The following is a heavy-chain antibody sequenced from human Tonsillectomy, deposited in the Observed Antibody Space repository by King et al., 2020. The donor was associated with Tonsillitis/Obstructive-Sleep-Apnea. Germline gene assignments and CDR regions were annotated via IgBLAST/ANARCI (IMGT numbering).Heavy chain of an antibody. J-gene: IGHJ4*02. Sequence: VQLVESGGGLIQPGGSLRLSCAASGFTVSSNYMSWVRQAPGKGLEWVSVIYSGGSTYYADSVKGRFTISRDNSKNTLYLQMNSLRAEDTAVYYCARSIAAAGTTRPCYFDYWGQGTLVTVSS. CDR3: ARSIAAAGTTRPCYFDY. D-gene: IGHD6-13*01. CDR1: GFTVSSNY. CDR2: IYSGGST. V-gene: IGHV3-53*01.